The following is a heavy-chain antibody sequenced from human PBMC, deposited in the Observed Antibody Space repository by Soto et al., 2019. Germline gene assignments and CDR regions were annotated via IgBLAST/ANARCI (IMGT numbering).Heavy chain of an antibody. CDR1: GCSISSSSYY. D-gene: IGHD5-12*01. Sequence: LETLSLTCTVSGCSISSSSYYWGWIRQPPGKGLEWIGSIYYSGSTYYNPSLKSRVTISVDTSKNQFSLKLSSVTAADTAVYYCARETFSGYDGTIDYWGQGTLVTVSS. J-gene: IGHJ4*02. CDR2: IYYSGST. CDR3: ARETFSGYDGTIDY. V-gene: IGHV4-39*02.